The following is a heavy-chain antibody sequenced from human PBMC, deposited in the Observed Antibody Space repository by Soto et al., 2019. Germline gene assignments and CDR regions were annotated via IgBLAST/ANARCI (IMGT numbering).Heavy chain of an antibody. CDR1: GYTFTTYA. J-gene: IGHJ4*02. CDR3: ARDTPCDY. V-gene: IGHV1-3*04. CDR2: ISTDNGNT. Sequence: QVQLVQSGAEVKKPGASVKISCKASGYTFTTYAIHWVRQAPGQTLEWMGWISTDNGNTKYSQKFQGRVTITRDTSASTVYMELSSLRSEDTAVYYCARDTPCDYWGQGTLVTVSS. D-gene: IGHD2-2*02.